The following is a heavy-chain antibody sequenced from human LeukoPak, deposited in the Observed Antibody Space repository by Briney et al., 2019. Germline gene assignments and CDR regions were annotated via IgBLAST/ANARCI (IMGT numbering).Heavy chain of an antibody. V-gene: IGHV1-69*13. D-gene: IGHD6-13*01. CDR2: IIPIFGTA. J-gene: IGHJ4*02. Sequence: ASVKVSCKASGGTFSSYAISWVRQAPGQGLEWMGGIIPIFGTANYAQKFQGRVTITADESTSTAYMEVSSLRSEDTAVYYCASGWYPWSSAAGRGSAYYFDYWGQGTLVTVSS. CDR3: ASGWYPWSSAAGRGSAYYFDY. CDR1: GGTFSSYA.